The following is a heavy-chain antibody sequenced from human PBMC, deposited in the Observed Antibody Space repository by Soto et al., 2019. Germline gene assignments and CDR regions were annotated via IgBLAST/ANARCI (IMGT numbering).Heavy chain of an antibody. CDR3: ARAGKRTLYNWNYYGMDV. CDR1: GFTFSDYY. Sequence: PGGSLRLSCAASGFTFSDYYMSWIRQAPGKGLEWVSYISSSGSTIYYADSVKGRFTISRDNAKNSLYLQMNSLRAEDTAVYYCARAGKRTLYNWNYYGMDVWGQGTTVTVSS. CDR2: ISSSGSTI. J-gene: IGHJ6*02. D-gene: IGHD1-20*01. V-gene: IGHV3-11*01.